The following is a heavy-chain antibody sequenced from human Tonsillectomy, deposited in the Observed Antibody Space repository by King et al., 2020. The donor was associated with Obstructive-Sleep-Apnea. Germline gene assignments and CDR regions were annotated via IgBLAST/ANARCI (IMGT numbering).Heavy chain of an antibody. V-gene: IGHV2-26*01. Sequence: TLKEYVPVMVQHTETLTLDCTVSGFLLSNAIMGVSWIRQPPWKALEWLAHIFSHDEKSYSTSLKSRLTISKDTSKSQVVLTMTNMDPVDTATYYCARTTVGPMVYWGQGTLVTVSS. CDR1: GFLLSNAIMG. CDR3: ARTTVGPMVY. CDR2: IFSHDEK. J-gene: IGHJ4*02. D-gene: IGHD1-26*01.